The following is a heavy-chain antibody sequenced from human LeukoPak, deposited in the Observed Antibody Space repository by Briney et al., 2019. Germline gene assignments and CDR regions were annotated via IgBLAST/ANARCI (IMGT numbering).Heavy chain of an antibody. J-gene: IGHJ4*02. V-gene: IGHV3-53*01. CDR2: IYSGGST. CDR1: GFTVSSNY. D-gene: IGHD3-22*01. CDR3: AGGYYYDSALDY. Sequence: GGXLRLSCAASGFTVSSNYMSWVRQAPGKGLEWVSVIYSGGSTYYSDSVKGRFTISRDNSKNTLYLQMNSLRAEDTAVYYCAGGYYYDSALDYWGQGTLVTVSS.